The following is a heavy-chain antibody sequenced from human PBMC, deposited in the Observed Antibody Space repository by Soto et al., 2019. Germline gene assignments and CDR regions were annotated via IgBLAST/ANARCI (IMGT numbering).Heavy chain of an antibody. CDR3: AKDCKGGEPDYGMDV. Sequence: VAVISYDGSNKYYADSVKGRFTISRDNSKNTLYLQMNSLRAEDTAVYYCAKDCKGGEPDYGMDVWGQGTTVTVSS. CDR2: ISYDGSNK. D-gene: IGHD2-15*01. J-gene: IGHJ6*02. V-gene: IGHV3-30*18.